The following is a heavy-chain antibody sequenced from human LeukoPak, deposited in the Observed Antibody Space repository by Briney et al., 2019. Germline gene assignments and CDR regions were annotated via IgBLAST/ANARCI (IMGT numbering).Heavy chain of an antibody. D-gene: IGHD3-10*01. J-gene: IGHJ4*02. CDR1: GGSISSYY. CDR3: ARGGVTSIYFDY. V-gene: IGHV4-59*01. Sequence: SETLSLTCTVSGGSISSYYWSWIRQPPGKGLEWIGYIYYSGSTNYNPSLKSRVTISVDTSKNQFSLKLSSVTAADTAVYYCARGGVTSIYFDYWGQGTLVTVSS. CDR2: IYYSGST.